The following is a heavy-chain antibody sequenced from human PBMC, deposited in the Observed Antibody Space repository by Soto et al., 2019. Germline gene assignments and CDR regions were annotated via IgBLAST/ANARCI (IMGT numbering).Heavy chain of an antibody. J-gene: IGHJ6*02. V-gene: IGHV4-31*03. Sequence: SETLSLTCTVSGGSISSGGYYWSWIRQHPGKGLEWIGYIYYSGSTNYNPSLKSRVTISVDTSKNQFSLKLSSVTAADTAVYYCARLTYYDFWSGPWVDYGMDVWGQGTTVTVSS. CDR2: IYYSGST. CDR3: ARLTYYDFWSGPWVDYGMDV. CDR1: GGSISSGGYY. D-gene: IGHD3-3*01.